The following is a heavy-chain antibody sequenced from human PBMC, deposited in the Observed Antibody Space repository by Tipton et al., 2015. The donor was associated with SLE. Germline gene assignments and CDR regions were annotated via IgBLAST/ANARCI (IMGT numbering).Heavy chain of an antibody. Sequence: TLSLTCAVYGGSFSGYYWSWIRQPPWKGLEWIGEINHSGSTNHNPSPKSRVTISVDTSKNQLSLKLCAVTAADTAVYYCARALWKSGYYWGQGSLVTVSS. CDR2: INHSGST. CDR1: GGSFSGYY. V-gene: IGHV4-34*01. D-gene: IGHD1-1*01. J-gene: IGHJ4*02. CDR3: ARALWKSGYY.